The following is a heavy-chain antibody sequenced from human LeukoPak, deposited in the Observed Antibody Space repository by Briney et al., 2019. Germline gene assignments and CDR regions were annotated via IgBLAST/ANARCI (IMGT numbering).Heavy chain of an antibody. V-gene: IGHV3-23*01. J-gene: IGHJ4*02. Sequence: GGSLRLSCAASGFTFNSYAMSWVRQAPGKGLEWVSAISGSGGSTFYADSVKGRFTISRDNSKNTLYLQMNSLRAEDTAVYYCAREWELRWGDYWGQGTLVTVSS. CDR3: AREWELRWGDY. D-gene: IGHD1-26*01. CDR1: GFTFNSYA. CDR2: ISGSGGST.